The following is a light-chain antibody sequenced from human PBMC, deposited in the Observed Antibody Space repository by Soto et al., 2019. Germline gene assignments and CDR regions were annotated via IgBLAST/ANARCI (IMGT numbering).Light chain of an antibody. CDR1: QSINYW. CDR2: NAS. V-gene: IGKV1-5*01. J-gene: IGKJ1*01. Sequence: DIQMTQSPSTLSASVGDRVTITCRASQSINYWLAWYQQRPGKAPKLLIYNASTLHSGAPSRFSGSGSGTDFTLTTTDLQPDDFATYYCQHYNGYSPWTFGLGTRVEI. CDR3: QHYNGYSPWT.